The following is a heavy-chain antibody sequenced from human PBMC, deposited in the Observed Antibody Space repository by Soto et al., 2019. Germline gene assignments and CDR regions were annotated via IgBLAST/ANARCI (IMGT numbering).Heavy chain of an antibody. J-gene: IGHJ4*02. D-gene: IGHD3-22*01. CDR3: ARDLGYYASDGYFDY. CDR2: ISSSGNII. V-gene: IGHV3-11*01. CDR1: GFTFSDYY. Sequence: GGSLRLSCAGSGFTFSDYYMSWIRQAPGKGLEWVSYISSSGNIIYYADSVKGRFTISRDNAKNSLYLQMNSLRAEDTAVYYCARDLGYYASDGYFDYWGQGTLVTVSS.